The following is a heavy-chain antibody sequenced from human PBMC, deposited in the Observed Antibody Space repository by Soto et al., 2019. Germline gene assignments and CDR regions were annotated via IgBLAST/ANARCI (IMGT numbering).Heavy chain of an antibody. J-gene: IGHJ4*02. V-gene: IGHV1-69*13. CDR3: ARDGNDTSFDY. Sequence: SVKLYCKASGGSFSSYAISWGRQAPGQGLEWMGGIIPIFGTANYAQKFQGRVTITADESTSTAYMELSSLRSEDTAVYYCARDGNDTSFDYWGQGTLVTVSS. D-gene: IGHD1-1*01. CDR2: IIPIFGTA. CDR1: GGSFSSYA.